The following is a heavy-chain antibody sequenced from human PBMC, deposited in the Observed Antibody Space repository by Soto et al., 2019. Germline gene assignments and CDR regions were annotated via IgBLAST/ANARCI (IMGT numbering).Heavy chain of an antibody. Sequence: PGESLKISCKGPGCSFTSYWIGWVRQMPGKGLEWMGIIYPGDSDTRYSPSFQGQVTISADKSISTAYLQWSSLKASDTAMYYCARLGTMVRGAEGVWGQGTTVTVSS. CDR3: ARLGTMVRGAEGV. CDR1: GCSFTSYW. J-gene: IGHJ6*02. CDR2: IYPGDSDT. D-gene: IGHD3-10*01. V-gene: IGHV5-51*01.